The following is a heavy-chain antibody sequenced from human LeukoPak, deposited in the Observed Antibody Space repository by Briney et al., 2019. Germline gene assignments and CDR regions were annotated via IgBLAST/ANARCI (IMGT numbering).Heavy chain of an antibody. CDR1: GGSISSGSYY. Sequence: SETLSLTCTVSGGSISSGSYYWSWIRQPAGKGLEWIGRIYTSGSTNYNPSLKSRVTISVDTSKNQFSLKLSSVTAADTAVYYCARFSATVTTRDYFDYWGQGTLVTVSS. J-gene: IGHJ4*02. CDR2: IYTSGST. CDR3: ARFSATVTTRDYFDY. V-gene: IGHV4-61*02. D-gene: IGHD4-17*01.